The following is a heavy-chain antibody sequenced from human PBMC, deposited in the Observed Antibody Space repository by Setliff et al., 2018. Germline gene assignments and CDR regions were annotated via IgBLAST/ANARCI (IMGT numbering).Heavy chain of an antibody. CDR2: VYYSGTA. Sequence: LSLTCTVSGGSFTPYYWSWIRQPPGKGLEWIGYVYYSGTAYYNPSLKSRVTVIVDTSKNQFSLKMSSVTAADTAVYYCASNRAAMALDDPWGQGKLVTVSS. D-gene: IGHD5-18*01. CDR1: GGSFTPYY. CDR3: ASNRAAMALDDP. V-gene: IGHV4-59*08. J-gene: IGHJ5*02.